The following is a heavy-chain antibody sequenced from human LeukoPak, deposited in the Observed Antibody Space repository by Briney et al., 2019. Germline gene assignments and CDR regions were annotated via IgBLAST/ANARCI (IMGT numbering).Heavy chain of an antibody. Sequence: PGGSLRLSCAASGFTFSSYGMHWVRQAPGKGLEWVAFIRYDGSNKYYADSVKGRFTISRDNAKNSLYLQMNSLRAEDTAVYYCARGPLLGYFDWLWNYFDYWGQGTLVTVSS. D-gene: IGHD3-9*01. CDR3: ARGPLLGYFDWLWNYFDY. V-gene: IGHV3-30*02. CDR2: IRYDGSNK. CDR1: GFTFSSYG. J-gene: IGHJ4*02.